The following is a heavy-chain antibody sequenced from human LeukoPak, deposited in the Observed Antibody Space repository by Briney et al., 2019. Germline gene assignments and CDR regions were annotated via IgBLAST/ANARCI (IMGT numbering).Heavy chain of an antibody. Sequence: PSETLSLTCAVYGGSFSIYFWTWIRQPPGKGLDWIGEINHSGSTNYNPSLKSRLIMSVDTSKNQFSLNLTSVTAADTAVYYCARDFWSGHHNWFVPWGQGTLVTVSS. D-gene: IGHD3-3*01. J-gene: IGHJ5*02. CDR2: INHSGST. V-gene: IGHV4-34*01. CDR3: ARDFWSGHHNWFVP. CDR1: GGSFSIYF.